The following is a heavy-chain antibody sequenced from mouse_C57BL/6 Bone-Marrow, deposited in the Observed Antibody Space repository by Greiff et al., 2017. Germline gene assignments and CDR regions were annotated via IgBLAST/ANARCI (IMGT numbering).Heavy chain of an antibody. V-gene: IGHV2-3*01. CDR2: IWGDGST. D-gene: IGHD2-3*01. Sequence: VKLMESGPGLVAPSQSLSITCTVSGFSLTSYGVSWVRQPPGQGLEWLGVIWGDGSTNNHSALISRLSIRKDNSKCQVFLKLNSLQTDDTATYYCAKEDGYYYARRYYYAMDDWGQGTSVTVSS. J-gene: IGHJ4*01. CDR1: GFSLTSYG. CDR3: AKEDGYYYARRYYYAMDD.